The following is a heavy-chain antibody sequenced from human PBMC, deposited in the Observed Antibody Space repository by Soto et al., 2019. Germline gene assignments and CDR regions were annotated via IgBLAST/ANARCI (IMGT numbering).Heavy chain of an antibody. CDR3: ARDGYDFWSGYYYYYYYMDV. CDR2: ISAYNGNT. J-gene: IGHJ6*03. V-gene: IGHV1-18*01. D-gene: IGHD3-3*01. Sequence: ASVKVSCKASGYTFTSYGISWVRQAPGQGLEWMGWISAYNGNTNCAQKLQGRVTMTTDTSTSTAYMELRSLRSDDTAVYYCARDGYDFWSGYYYYYYYMDVWGKGTTVTVSS. CDR1: GYTFTSYG.